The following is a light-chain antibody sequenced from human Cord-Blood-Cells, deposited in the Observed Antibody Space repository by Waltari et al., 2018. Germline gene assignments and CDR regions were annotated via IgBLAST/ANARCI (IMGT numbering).Light chain of an antibody. CDR2: DAS. CDR3: QQYDNLPLT. Sequence: DIQMHQSPSSLSASVGDRVTITCQVSQDISNYLNWYQQKPGKAPKLLIYDASNLETGVPSRFSGSGSGTDFTFTISSLQPEDIATYYCQQYDNLPLTFGGGTKVEIK. J-gene: IGKJ4*01. V-gene: IGKV1-33*01. CDR1: QDISNY.